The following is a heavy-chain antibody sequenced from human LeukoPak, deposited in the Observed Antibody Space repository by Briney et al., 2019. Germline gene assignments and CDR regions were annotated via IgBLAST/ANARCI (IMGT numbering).Heavy chain of an antibody. CDR3: AREGYSSSWYDRRAFDI. J-gene: IGHJ3*02. D-gene: IGHD6-13*01. CDR1: GGSFSGYY. CDR2: INHSGST. V-gene: IGHV4-34*01. Sequence: SETLSLTCAVYGGSFSGYYWSWIRQPLGKGLEWIGEINHSGSTNYNPSLKSRVTISVDTSKNQFSLKLSSVTAADTAVYYCAREGYSSSWYDRRAFDIWGQGTMVTVSS.